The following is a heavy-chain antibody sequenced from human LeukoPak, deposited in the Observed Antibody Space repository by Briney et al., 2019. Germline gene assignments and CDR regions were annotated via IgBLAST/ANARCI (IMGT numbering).Heavy chain of an antibody. D-gene: IGHD4-23*01. V-gene: IGHV4-4*09. CDR2: IYTSGGT. CDR1: GDSISSYY. CDR3: ARDVGKAY. J-gene: IGHJ4*02. Sequence: SETLSLTCTVSGDSISSYYWSWIRQPPGKGLEWIGYIYTSGGTNYIPSPKGRVTISIDTSKNQFSLRLTSLTAADTAVYFCARDVGKAYWGQGLLAIVSS.